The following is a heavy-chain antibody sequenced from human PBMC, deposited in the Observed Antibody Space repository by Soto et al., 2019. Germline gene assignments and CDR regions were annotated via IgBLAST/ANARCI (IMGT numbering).Heavy chain of an antibody. V-gene: IGHV1-69*02. CDR3: ARGPLVVLNYFES. Sequence: QVQLVQSGTEVKKPGSSVKVSCKASGGTFRNYPINWVRQAPGQGLEWMGSIFPPTDIPDYAQNCQARLTISADNSTSTAYMELSSLTSDDTAMYFCARGPLVVLNYFESWGQGTLVTVSS. CDR2: IFPPTDIP. J-gene: IGHJ4*02. CDR1: GGTFRNYP.